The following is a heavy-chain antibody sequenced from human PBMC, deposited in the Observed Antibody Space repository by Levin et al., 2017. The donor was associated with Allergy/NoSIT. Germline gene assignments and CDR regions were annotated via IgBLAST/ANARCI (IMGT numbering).Heavy chain of an antibody. CDR3: ARSRITMVRGASGFDY. Sequence: SETLSLTCTVSGGSISSYYWSWIRQPPGKGLEWIGYIYYSGSTNYNPSLKSRVTISVDTSKNQFSLKLSSVTAADTAVYYCARSRITMVRGASGFDYWGQGTLVTVSS. J-gene: IGHJ4*02. CDR2: IYYSGST. CDR1: GGSISSYY. V-gene: IGHV4-59*01. D-gene: IGHD3-10*01.